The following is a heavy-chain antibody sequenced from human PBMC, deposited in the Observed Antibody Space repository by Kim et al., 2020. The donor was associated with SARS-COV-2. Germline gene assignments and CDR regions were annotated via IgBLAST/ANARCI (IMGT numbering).Heavy chain of an antibody. CDR2: INTNTGNP. Sequence: ASVKVSCKASGYTFTSYAMNWVRQAPGQGLEWMGWINTNTGNPTYAQGFTGRFVFSLDTSVSTAYLQISSLKAEDTAVYYCARLVSSSWHHSNDYWGQGTLVTVSS. CDR3: ARLVSSSWHHSNDY. J-gene: IGHJ4*02. V-gene: IGHV7-4-1*02. D-gene: IGHD6-13*01. CDR1: GYTFTSYA.